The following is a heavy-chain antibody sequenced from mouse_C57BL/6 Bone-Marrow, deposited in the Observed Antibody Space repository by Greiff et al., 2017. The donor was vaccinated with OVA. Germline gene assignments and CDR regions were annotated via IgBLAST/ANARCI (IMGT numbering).Heavy chain of an antibody. CDR3: ARRGHYYGTFDY. V-gene: IGHV5-12*01. CDR2: ISNGGGST. J-gene: IGHJ2*01. D-gene: IGHD1-1*01. Sequence: EVQLVESGGGLVQPGGSLKLSCAASGFTFSDYYMYWVRQTPEKRLEWVAYISNGGGSTYYPDTVKGRFTISRDNAKNTLYLQMSRLKSEDTAMYYCARRGHYYGTFDYWGQGTTLTVSS. CDR1: GFTFSDYY.